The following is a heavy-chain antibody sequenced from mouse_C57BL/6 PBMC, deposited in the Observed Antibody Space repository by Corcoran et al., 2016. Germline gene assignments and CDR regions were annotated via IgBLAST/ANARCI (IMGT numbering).Heavy chain of an antibody. CDR1: GYTFTDYY. CDR2: INPNNGGT. CDR3: ATKTAQHYYAMDY. V-gene: IGHV1-26*01. Sequence: EVQLQQSGPELVKPGASVKISCKASGYTFTDYYMNWVKQSHGKSLEWIGDINPNNGGTSYNQKFKGKATLTVDKSSSTAYMELRSLTSEDSAVYYCATKTAQHYYAMDYWGQGTSVTVSS. J-gene: IGHJ4*01. D-gene: IGHD3-2*02.